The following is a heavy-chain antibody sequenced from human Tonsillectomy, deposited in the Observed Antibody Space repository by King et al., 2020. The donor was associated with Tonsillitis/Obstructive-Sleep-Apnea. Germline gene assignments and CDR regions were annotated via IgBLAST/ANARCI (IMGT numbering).Heavy chain of an antibody. CDR1: GYSFTSYW. D-gene: IGHD3-10*01. CDR3: ARYPSGWAQTEYSMDV. CDR2: IDPSDSYT. Sequence: QLVQSGAEVKKPGESLRISCEGSGYSFTSYWITWVRQMPGKGLEWMGTIDPSDSYTNYSPSFQGHVTISADKSISTAYLQWSSLKASDTAMYYCARYPSGWAQTEYSMDVWGQGTTVTVSS. V-gene: IGHV5-10-1*03. J-gene: IGHJ6*02.